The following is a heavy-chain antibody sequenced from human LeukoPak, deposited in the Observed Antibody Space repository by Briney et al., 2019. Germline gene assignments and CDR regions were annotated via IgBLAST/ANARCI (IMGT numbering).Heavy chain of an antibody. CDR3: ASEVEALLDH. CDR1: GFSVSKSV. J-gene: IGHJ4*02. Sequence: GTSLRLSCAASGFSVSKSVMYWLRQAPGMGLDWVAGTSYEGNGTFYAGSVKGRFTMSRDNANNMVYLQINSLRQEDTALYYCASEVEALLDHWGQGTLVTVSS. V-gene: IGHV3-30*03. CDR2: TSYEGNGT. D-gene: IGHD2-15*01.